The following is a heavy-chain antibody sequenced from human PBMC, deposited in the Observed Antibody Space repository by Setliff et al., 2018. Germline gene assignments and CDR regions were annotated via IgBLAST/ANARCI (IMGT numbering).Heavy chain of an antibody. D-gene: IGHD1-26*01. J-gene: IGHJ6*04. V-gene: IGHV1-69*13. CDR1: GGTFSNFA. CDR2: IIPMFRTP. Sequence: SVKVSCKASGGTFSNFAISWVRQAPGQGFEWLGGIIPMFRTPEYAQKFQGRVTISADESRTAVYMELSSLRFDDTAVYYCARVQWEIAVKFHYNRMDVWGDGTQVTVSS. CDR3: ARVQWEIAVKFHYNRMDV.